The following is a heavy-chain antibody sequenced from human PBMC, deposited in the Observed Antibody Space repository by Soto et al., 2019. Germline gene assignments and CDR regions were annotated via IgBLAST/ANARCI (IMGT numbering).Heavy chain of an antibody. CDR1: GYIIKNYW. V-gene: IGHV5-51*01. CDR2: IFPDDSDT. D-gene: IGHD3-16*01. Sequence: PGESLKISCKASGYIIKNYWIGWVRQMPGQGLEWMGIIFPDDSDTRYSPSFQGHVTISVDKSISTAYVQRSSLKASDSAIYYCFRGGVTSRTFDYWGQGTLVTVSS. CDR3: FRGGVTSRTFDY. J-gene: IGHJ4*02.